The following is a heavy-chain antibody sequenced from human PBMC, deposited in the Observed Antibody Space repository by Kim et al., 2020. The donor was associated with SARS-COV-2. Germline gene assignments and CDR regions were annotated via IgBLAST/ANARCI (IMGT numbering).Heavy chain of an antibody. J-gene: IGHJ6*02. Sequence: GGSLRLSCAASGFAFSRYDMAWVRQAPGKGLEWVSTISGTGGRTYYADSVKGRFTISRDNSQNALYLQMSSLRAGDTAVYYCARTERYYYDSTGYFCGMDVGGQGTTLTVSS. CDR3: ARTERYYYDSTGYFCGMDV. V-gene: IGHV3-23*01. D-gene: IGHD3-22*01. CDR1: GFAFSRYD. CDR2: ISGTGGRT.